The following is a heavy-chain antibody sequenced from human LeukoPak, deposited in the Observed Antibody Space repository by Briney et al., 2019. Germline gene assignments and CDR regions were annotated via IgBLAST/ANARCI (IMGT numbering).Heavy chain of an antibody. CDR2: ISSSGSTI. D-gene: IGHD6-19*01. CDR1: GFTFSDYY. CDR3: ARKERSSGWYMVDY. Sequence: GGSLRLSCAASGFTFSDYYMSWIRQAPGKGLEWVSYISSSGSTIYYADSVRGRFTISRDNAKNSLYLQMNSLRAEDTAVYYCARKERSSGWYMVDYWGQGTLVTVSS. J-gene: IGHJ4*02. V-gene: IGHV3-11*01.